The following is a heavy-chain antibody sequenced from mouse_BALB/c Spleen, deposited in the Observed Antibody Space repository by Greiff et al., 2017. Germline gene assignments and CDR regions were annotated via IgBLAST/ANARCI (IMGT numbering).Heavy chain of an antibody. CDR2: INPYNDGT. Sequence: VQLQQSGPELVKPGASVKMSCKASGYTFTSYVMHWVKQKPGQGLEWIGYINPYNDGTKYNEKFKGKATLTVDKSSSTAYMHLNSLTSEDSAVYYCARSVAGTWFAYWGQGTLVTVSA. J-gene: IGHJ3*01. CDR3: ARSVAGTWFAY. D-gene: IGHD1-1*01. CDR1: GYTFTSYV. V-gene: IGHV1-14*01.